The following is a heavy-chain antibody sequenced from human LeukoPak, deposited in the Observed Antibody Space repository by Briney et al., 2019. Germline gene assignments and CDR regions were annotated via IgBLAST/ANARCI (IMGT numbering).Heavy chain of an antibody. D-gene: IGHD3-16*01. V-gene: IGHV4-39*01. CDR3: ARVENYVWGPGGY. CDR2: IYYSGST. J-gene: IGHJ4*02. Sequence: SETLSLTCTVSGGSISSSIYYWGWIRQPPGKGLEWIGSIYYSGSTYYNPSLKSRVTISVDTSKNQFSLKLSSVTAADTAVYYCARVENYVWGPGGYWGQGTLVTVSS. CDR1: GGSISSSIYY.